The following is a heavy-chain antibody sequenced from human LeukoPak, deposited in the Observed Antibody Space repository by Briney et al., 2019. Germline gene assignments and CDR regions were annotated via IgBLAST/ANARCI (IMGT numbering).Heavy chain of an antibody. J-gene: IGHJ3*02. CDR3: AKDIRAVAGASSAFDI. V-gene: IGHV3-9*03. Sequence: GRSLRLSCAAPGFTFDDYAMHWVRQAPGKGLEWVSGISWNSGSIGYADSVKGRFTISRDNAKNSLYLQMNSLRAEDMALYYCAKDIRAVAGASSAFDIWGQGTMVTVSS. CDR2: ISWNSGSI. CDR1: GFTFDDYA. D-gene: IGHD6-19*01.